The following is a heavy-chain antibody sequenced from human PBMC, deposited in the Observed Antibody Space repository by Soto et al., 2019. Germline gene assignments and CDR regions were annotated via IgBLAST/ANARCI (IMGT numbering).Heavy chain of an antibody. D-gene: IGHD5-18*01. CDR1: GYTFTSYG. J-gene: IGHJ4*02. V-gene: IGHV1-18*01. CDR3: ARLAAMVTFSDY. Sequence: ASVKVSCKASGYTFTSYGISWVRQAPGQGLEWMGWISAYNGNTNYAQKLQGRVTMTTVTSTSTAYMELRSLRSDDTAVYYCARLAAMVTFSDYWGQGTLVTVSS. CDR2: ISAYNGNT.